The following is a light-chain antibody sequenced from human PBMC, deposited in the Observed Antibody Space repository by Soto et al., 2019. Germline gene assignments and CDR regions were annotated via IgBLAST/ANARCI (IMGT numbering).Light chain of an antibody. CDR1: SSDVGGYNY. J-gene: IGLJ1*01. V-gene: IGLV2-14*01. Sequence: QSALTQPASVSGSPGQSITISCTGTSSDVGGYNYVSWYQQHPGKAPKLIIYDVSNRPSGVSNRFSGSKSGNTASLTISGLQAEDEADYYCCSYAGSPRYVFGTGTKVTVL. CDR3: CSYAGSPRYV. CDR2: DVS.